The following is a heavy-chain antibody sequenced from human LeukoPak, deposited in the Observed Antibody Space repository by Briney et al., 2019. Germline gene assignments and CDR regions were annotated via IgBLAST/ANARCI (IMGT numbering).Heavy chain of an antibody. D-gene: IGHD3-22*01. V-gene: IGHV4-4*07. Sequence: SETLSLTCTVSGGSISSYYWSWIRQPAGKGLEWIGRIYTSGSTNYNPSLKSRVTMSVDTSKNQFSLKLSSVTAADTAVYYCARGGHYDSSGYYPYYYYGMDVWGQRTTVTVSS. J-gene: IGHJ6*02. CDR3: ARGGHYDSSGYYPYYYYGMDV. CDR1: GGSISSYY. CDR2: IYTSGST.